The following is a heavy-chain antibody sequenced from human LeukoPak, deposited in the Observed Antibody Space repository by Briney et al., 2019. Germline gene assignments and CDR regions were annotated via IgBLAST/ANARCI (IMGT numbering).Heavy chain of an antibody. J-gene: IGHJ4*02. D-gene: IGHD4-17*01. CDR3: ARDPVTQYYFDY. Sequence: SLRLXCAASXFTFSSYAMHWVRQAPGKGLEWVAVISYDGSNKYYADSVKGRFTISRDNSKNTLYLQMNSLRAEDTAVYYCARDPVTQYYFDYWGQGTLVTVSS. V-gene: IGHV3-30-3*01. CDR1: XFTFSSYA. CDR2: ISYDGSNK.